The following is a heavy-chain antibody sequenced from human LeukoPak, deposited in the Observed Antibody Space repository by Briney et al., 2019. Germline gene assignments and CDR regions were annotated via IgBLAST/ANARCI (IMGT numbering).Heavy chain of an antibody. CDR3: ARGGYLYYYYYYGMDV. V-gene: IGHV1-18*01. CDR2: ISAYNGNT. Sequence: ASVKVSCKASGHTFTSYGISWVRQAPGQGLEWMGWISAYNGNTNYAQKLQGRVTMTTDTSTSTAYMELRSLRSDDTAVYYCARGGYLYYYYYYGMDVWGQGTTVTVSS. CDR1: GHTFTSYG. J-gene: IGHJ6*02. D-gene: IGHD3-22*01.